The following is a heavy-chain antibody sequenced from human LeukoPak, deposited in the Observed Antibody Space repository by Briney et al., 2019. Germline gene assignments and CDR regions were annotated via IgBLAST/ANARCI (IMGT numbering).Heavy chain of an antibody. CDR1: GGSFSGYY. CDR3: ASRPIVVVVAATDQPTKYYFDY. J-gene: IGHJ4*02. V-gene: IGHV4-34*01. CDR2: INHSGST. Sequence: SETLSLTCAVYGGSFSGYYWSWIRQPPGKGLDWIGEINHSGSTNYNPSLKSRVTISVDTSKNQFSLKLSSVTAADTAVYYCASRPIVVVVAATDQPTKYYFDYWGQGTLVTVSS. D-gene: IGHD2-15*01.